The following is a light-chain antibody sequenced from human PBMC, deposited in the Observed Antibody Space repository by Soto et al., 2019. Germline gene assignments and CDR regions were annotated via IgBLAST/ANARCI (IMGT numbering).Light chain of an antibody. CDR1: SRDGGRDYNY. CDR3: CSYTKISTYV. Sequence: QSALTQPASQSGSPGQSIAIFRTQTSRDGGRDYNYVSWYQQHPGKAPKLMVYDVSTRPSGVSNRFSGSKSGTTASLTISELQAEDEADYYYCSYTKISTYVFGTGTKVTV. J-gene: IGLJ1*01. V-gene: IGLV2-14*03. CDR2: DVS.